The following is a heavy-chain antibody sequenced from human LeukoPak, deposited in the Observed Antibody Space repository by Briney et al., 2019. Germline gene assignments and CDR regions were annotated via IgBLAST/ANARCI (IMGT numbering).Heavy chain of an antibody. D-gene: IGHD5-24*01. CDR1: VGSFSGYY. CDR3: ARGRDPYKVGY. Sequence: SETLSLTCAVYVGSFSGYYWSWIRQPPGKGLEWIGEVNHSGSTNYNPSLKSRVTISLDTSKNQLSLTLRGVTAADTAVYYCARGRDPYKVGYWGQGTLVTVSS. J-gene: IGHJ4*02. CDR2: VNHSGST. V-gene: IGHV4-34*01.